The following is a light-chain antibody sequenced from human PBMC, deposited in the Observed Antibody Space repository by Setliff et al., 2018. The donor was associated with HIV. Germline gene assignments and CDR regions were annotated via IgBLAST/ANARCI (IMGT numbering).Light chain of an antibody. CDR1: SSDVGGYNY. V-gene: IGLV2-14*01. Sequence: QSALTQPASVSGSPGQSITISCTGTSSDVGGYNYVSWYQQHPGKAPKVMIYEVSNRPSGVSNRFSGSNSGNTASLTISGLQAEDEADYHCTSYTSSYTLVFGTGTKVTVL. J-gene: IGLJ1*01. CDR3: TSYTSSYTLV. CDR2: EVS.